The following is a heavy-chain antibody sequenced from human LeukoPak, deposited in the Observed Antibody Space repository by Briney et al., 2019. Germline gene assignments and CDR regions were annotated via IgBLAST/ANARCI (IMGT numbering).Heavy chain of an antibody. CDR1: GGTFSSYA. V-gene: IGHV1-69*04. Sequence: SVKVSCKASGGTFSSYAISWVRQAPGQGLEWMGRIIPILGIANYAQKFQGRVTITADKSTSTAYMELSSLRSDDTAVYYCARGDWNQGRGFIYYFDYWGQGTLVTVSS. CDR2: IIPILGIA. D-gene: IGHD1-1*01. J-gene: IGHJ4*02. CDR3: ARGDWNQGRGFIYYFDY.